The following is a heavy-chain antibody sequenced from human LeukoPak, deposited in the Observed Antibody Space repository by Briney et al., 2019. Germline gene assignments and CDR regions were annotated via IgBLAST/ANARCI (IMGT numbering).Heavy chain of an antibody. V-gene: IGHV3-33*01. CDR2: IWYDGSNK. D-gene: IGHD3-9*01. J-gene: IGHJ4*02. CDR3: ARVLRYYILTGSGFDY. CDR1: VFTFSSYS. Sequence: WSLRLSCASSVFTFSSYSMHWLRHAPGKGLEWLAVIWYDGSNKYYADSVKGRFTLSRDHSKNTLYLQMNSLRAEDTVVYCCARVLRYYILTGSGFDYWGQGTLVSVS.